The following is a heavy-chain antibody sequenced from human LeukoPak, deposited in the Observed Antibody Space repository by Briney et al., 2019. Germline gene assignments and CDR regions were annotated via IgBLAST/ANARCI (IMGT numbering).Heavy chain of an antibody. Sequence: SVKVSCKASGGTFSSYAISWVRQAPGQGLEWMGGITPIFGTANYAQKFQGRVTITADESTSTAYMELSSLRSEDTAVYYCARDIVVVVADRLSYGGYMDVWGKGTTVTVSS. D-gene: IGHD2-15*01. CDR1: GGTFSSYA. CDR3: ARDIVVVVADRLSYGGYMDV. V-gene: IGHV1-69*01. J-gene: IGHJ6*03. CDR2: ITPIFGTA.